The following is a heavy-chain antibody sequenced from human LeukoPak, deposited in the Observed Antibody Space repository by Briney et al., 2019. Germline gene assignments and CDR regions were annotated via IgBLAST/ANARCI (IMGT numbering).Heavy chain of an antibody. CDR2: IYYSGST. D-gene: IGHD2-15*01. CDR3: ARGGNCSGGSCYSDRGWFDP. CDR1: GYSITSGFH. J-gene: IGHJ5*02. V-gene: IGHV4-61*01. Sequence: PSETLSLTCTVSGYSITSGFHWGWIRQPPGKGLEWIGYIYYSGSTNYNPSLKSRVTISVDTSKNQFSLKLSSVTAADTAVYYCARGGNCSGGSCYSDRGWFDPWGQGILVTVSS.